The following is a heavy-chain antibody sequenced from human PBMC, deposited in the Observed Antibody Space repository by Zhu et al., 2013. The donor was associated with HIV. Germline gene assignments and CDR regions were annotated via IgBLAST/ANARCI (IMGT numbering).Heavy chain of an antibody. J-gene: IGHJ5*02. D-gene: IGHD3-22*01. CDR3: AGGYYYDSSGYYYSSWFDP. Sequence: QVQLVQSGAEVKKPGSSVKVSCKASGGTFSSYAISWVRQAPGQGLEWMGGIIPIFGTANYAQKFQGRVTITADKSTSTAYMELSSLRSEDTAVYYCAGGYYYDSSGYYYSSWFDPSGPRETLGHRLL. CDR1: GGTFSSYA. V-gene: IGHV1-69*06. CDR2: IIPIFGTA.